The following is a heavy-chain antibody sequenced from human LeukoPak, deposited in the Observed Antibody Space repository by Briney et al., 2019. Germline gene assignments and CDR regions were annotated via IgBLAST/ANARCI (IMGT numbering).Heavy chain of an antibody. CDR2: ISSSSSYI. CDR3: ARDRGHSSVFDY. CDR1: GFTFINYS. D-gene: IGHD5-18*01. V-gene: IGHV3-21*01. Sequence: GGSLRLSCAASGFTFINYSMNWVRQAPGKGLEWVSSISSSSSYIYYADSVKGRFTISRDNAKNSLYLQMNSLRAEDTAVYYCARDRGHSSVFDYWGQGTLVTVSS. J-gene: IGHJ4*02.